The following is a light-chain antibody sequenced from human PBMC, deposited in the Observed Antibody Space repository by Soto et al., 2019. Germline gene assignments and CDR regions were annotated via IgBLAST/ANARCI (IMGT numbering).Light chain of an antibody. J-gene: IGKJ1*01. CDR2: GAS. Sequence: DIVLTQSPGTLSLSPGERATLSCRASQSVSSNYLAWYQQKPGQAPRLLIYGASTRATGVPDRFSGSGSGTDFTLTISSLQPDDFATYYCQQYNTYPWTFGQGTKVDIK. CDR1: QSVSSNY. V-gene: IGKV3-20*01. CDR3: QQYNTYPWT.